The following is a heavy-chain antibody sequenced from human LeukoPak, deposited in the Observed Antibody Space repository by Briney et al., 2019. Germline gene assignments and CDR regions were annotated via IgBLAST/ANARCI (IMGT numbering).Heavy chain of an antibody. Sequence: GGSLRLSCAASGFTVSSNYMSWVRQAPGQGLEWVSVIYSGGSTYYADSVKGRFTISRDNSKNTLYLQMNSLRAEDTAVYYCARERQAAAPDWGQGTLVTVSS. V-gene: IGHV3-66*01. CDR3: ARERQAAAPD. CDR2: IYSGGST. CDR1: GFTVSSNY. D-gene: IGHD6-13*01. J-gene: IGHJ4*02.